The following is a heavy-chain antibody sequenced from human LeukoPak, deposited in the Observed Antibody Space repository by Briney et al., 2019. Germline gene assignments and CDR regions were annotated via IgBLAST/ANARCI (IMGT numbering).Heavy chain of an antibody. J-gene: IGHJ5*02. D-gene: IGHD1-1*01. V-gene: IGHV1-46*01. Sequence: ASVKVSCKASGYTFTSYYMHWVRQAPGQGLEWMGIINPSGGSTSYAQKFQGRVTMTRDMSTSTVYMELSSLRSEDTAVYYCARDGNWNDGGYDNWLDPWGQGTLVTVSS. CDR1: GYTFTSYY. CDR2: INPSGGST. CDR3: ARDGNWNDGGYDNWLDP.